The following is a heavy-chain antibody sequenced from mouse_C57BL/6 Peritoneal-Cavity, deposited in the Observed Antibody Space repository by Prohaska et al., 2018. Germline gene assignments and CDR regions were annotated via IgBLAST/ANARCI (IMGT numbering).Heavy chain of an antibody. Sequence: EVKLLQSGGGLVQPGGSLKLSCAASGIDFSRYWMSWVRRAPGKGLEWIGEINPDSSTINYAPSLKDKFIISRDNVKNTLYLQMSKVRSEDTALYYCATYYSNYWFAYWGQGTLVTVSA. CDR3: ATYYSNYWFAY. CDR2: INPDSSTI. J-gene: IGHJ3*01. V-gene: IGHV4-1*01. D-gene: IGHD2-5*01. CDR1: GIDFSRYW.